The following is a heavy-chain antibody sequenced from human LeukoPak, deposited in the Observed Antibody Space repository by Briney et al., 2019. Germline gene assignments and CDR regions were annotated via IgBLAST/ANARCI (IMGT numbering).Heavy chain of an antibody. Sequence: GGSLRLSCAASGFTFSSYWMHWVRQAPGKGPVWVSRIHSDGITTSYADSVKGRFTISRDNAEHSLYLQMSGLRAEDTAVYYCAREKNYYGMDVWGQGTTVTVSS. J-gene: IGHJ6*02. CDR1: GFTFSSYW. CDR2: IHSDGITT. V-gene: IGHV3-74*01. CDR3: AREKNYYGMDV.